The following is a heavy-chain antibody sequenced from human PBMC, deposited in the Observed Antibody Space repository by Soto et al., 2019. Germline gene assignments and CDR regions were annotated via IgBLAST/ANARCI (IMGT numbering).Heavy chain of an antibody. D-gene: IGHD3-16*01. Sequence: KESGPTLVKPAQTLTLTCTFSGFSLSTSGVAVGWLRQPPGKAPEWLALVYWDDDKRYSPSLKSRLTITKDTSKNQVVLTMTNIEPVDTATYYCAHRPITFMASWFDPWGQGIPVTVSS. CDR3: AHRPITFMASWFDP. J-gene: IGHJ5*02. V-gene: IGHV2-5*02. CDR2: VYWDDDK. CDR1: GFSLSTSGVA.